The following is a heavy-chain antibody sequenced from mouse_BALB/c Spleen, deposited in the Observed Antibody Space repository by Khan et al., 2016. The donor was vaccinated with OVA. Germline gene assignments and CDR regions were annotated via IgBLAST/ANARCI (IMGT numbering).Heavy chain of an antibody. V-gene: IGHV2-9*02. D-gene: IGHD2-3*01. CDR1: GFSLTSYS. J-gene: IGHJ1*01. CDR3: AIRDDGYPEWYFDV. Sequence: QVQLKESGPGLVAPSQSLSITCTVSGFSLTSYSIHWVRQPPGKGLEWLGIIWADGNTNYNSALMSRLSISKDNSKSQVFLKMNSLQTDDTAMYYGAIRDDGYPEWYFDVWGAGTTVTVSS. CDR2: IWADGNT.